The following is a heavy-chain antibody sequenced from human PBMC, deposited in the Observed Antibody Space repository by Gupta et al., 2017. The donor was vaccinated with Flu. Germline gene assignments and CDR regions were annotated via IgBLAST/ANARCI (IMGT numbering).Heavy chain of an antibody. CDR3: ANSGGATRLFPINI. J-gene: IGHJ3*02. D-gene: IGHD1-26*01. Sequence: QAPGKGLEWVAVISYDGSNKYYADSVKGRFTISRDNSKNTLYLQMNSLRAEDTAVYYCANSGGATRLFPINIWGQGTMVTVSS. CDR2: ISYDGSNK. V-gene: IGHV3-30*18.